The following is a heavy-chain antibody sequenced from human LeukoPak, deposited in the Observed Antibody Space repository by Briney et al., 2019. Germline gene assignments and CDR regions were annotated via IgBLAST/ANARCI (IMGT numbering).Heavy chain of an antibody. CDR2: ISAYNGNT. CDR3: ARDRWPVTRIQYYYYTDV. CDR1: GYTFTSYG. D-gene: IGHD4-17*01. Sequence: ASVKVSCKASGYTFTSYGISWVRQAPGQGLEWMGWISAYNGNTNYAQKLQGRVTITADKSTSTVYMELSSLRSEDTAVYYCARDRWPVTRIQYYYYTDVWGKGTTVTVSS. J-gene: IGHJ6*03. V-gene: IGHV1-18*01.